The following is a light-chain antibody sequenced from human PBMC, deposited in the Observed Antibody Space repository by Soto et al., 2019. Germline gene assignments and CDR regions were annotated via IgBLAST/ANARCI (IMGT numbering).Light chain of an antibody. V-gene: IGKV1-27*01. CDR2: SAS. Sequence: DIQLTQSPSSLSASVGDRVTNTCRVSQGISSYLNWYRQKPGKVPKLLIYSASNLQSGVPSRFSGSGSGTDFTLTISSLQPEDVATYYADLTFGPGTKVDIK. CDR3: DLT. J-gene: IGKJ3*01. CDR1: QGISSY.